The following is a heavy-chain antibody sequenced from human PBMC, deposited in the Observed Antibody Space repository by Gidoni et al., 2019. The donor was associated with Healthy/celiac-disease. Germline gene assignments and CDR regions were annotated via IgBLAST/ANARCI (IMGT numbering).Heavy chain of an antibody. D-gene: IGHD4-4*01. V-gene: IGHV3-30*18. J-gene: IGHJ6*02. CDR2: ISDDGSNK. CDR3: AKDYSNYVEGYGMDV. CDR1: GLAFTSYG. Sequence: QVQLGESGGGVVQPGRSLRLSCSASGLAFTSYGMHWVRQAPGKGLEWVAVISDDGSNKYYADAVKGRFTISRDNSKNTLYLQMNSLRAEYTAVYYCAKDYSNYVEGYGMDVWGQGTTVTVSS.